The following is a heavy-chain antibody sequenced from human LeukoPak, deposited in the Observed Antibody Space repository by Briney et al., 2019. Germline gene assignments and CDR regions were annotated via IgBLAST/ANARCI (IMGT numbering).Heavy chain of an antibody. CDR2: INPNSGGT. D-gene: IGHD2-15*01. V-gene: IGHV1-2*06. Sequence: ASVKVSCKASGYTFTGYYMHWVRQAPGQGLEWMGRINPNSGGTNYAQKFQGRVTMTRDTSISTAYMELSRLRSDDTAVYYCARPYCSGGSCYRWFDPWGQGTLVTVSS. CDR3: ARPYCSGGSCYRWFDP. J-gene: IGHJ5*02. CDR1: GYTFTGYY.